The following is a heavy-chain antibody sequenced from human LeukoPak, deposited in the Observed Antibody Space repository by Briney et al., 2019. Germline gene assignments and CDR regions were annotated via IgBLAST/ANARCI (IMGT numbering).Heavy chain of an antibody. V-gene: IGHV4-59*12. CDR3: ARDSGGPYDSSGFDY. D-gene: IGHD3-22*01. CDR2: IFYSGTT. J-gene: IGHJ4*02. CDR1: GGSISSYY. Sequence: SETLSLTCSISGGSISSYYWNWIRQSPGKGLESIGYIFYSGTTNYNPSLKSRVTISVDTSKNQLSLKLNSVTAADTAVYYCARDSGGPYDSSGFDYWGQGTLVTVSS.